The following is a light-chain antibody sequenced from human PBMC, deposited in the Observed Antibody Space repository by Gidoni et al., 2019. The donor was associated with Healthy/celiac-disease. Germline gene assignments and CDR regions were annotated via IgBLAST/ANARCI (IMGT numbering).Light chain of an antibody. CDR1: TSDVGGYNY. J-gene: IGLJ1*01. Sequence: QSALTQPASVYGSPGQSITISCTGTTSDVGGYNYVSWSQQHPGNAPKLIISDVRNRPSGVSNRFSGSKSGNTASLTISGLQAEDEADYYCSSYTSSSTLVFGTGTKVTVL. CDR3: SSYTSSSTLV. CDR2: DVR. V-gene: IGLV2-14*03.